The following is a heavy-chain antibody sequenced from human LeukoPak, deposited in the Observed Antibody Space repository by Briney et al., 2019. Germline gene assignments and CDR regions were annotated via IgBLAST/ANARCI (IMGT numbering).Heavy chain of an antibody. J-gene: IGHJ6*03. CDR1: GGTFSSYA. Sequence: SVKVSCKASGGTFSSYAISWVRQAPGQGLEWMGGIIPVFGTANYAQKFQGRVTITTDESTSTAYMELSSLRSEDTAVYYCARGPYYDSSGYYSYYYYYYMDVWGKGTTVTVSS. V-gene: IGHV1-69*05. D-gene: IGHD3-22*01. CDR2: IIPVFGTA. CDR3: ARGPYYDSSGYYSYYYYYYMDV.